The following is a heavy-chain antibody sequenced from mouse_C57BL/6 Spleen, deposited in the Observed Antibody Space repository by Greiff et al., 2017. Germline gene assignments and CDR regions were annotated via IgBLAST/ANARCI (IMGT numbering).Heavy chain of an antibody. V-gene: IGHV5-4*01. CDR2: ISDGGSYT. CDR1: GFTFSSYA. CDR3: ARDYYGSSYDY. D-gene: IGHD1-1*01. Sequence: EVQVVESGGGLVKPGGSLKLSCAASGFTFSSYAMTWVRQTPEKRLEWVATISDGGSYTYYTDNVKGRFTISRDNAKNNQYLQMSHLKSEDTAMYYCARDYYGSSYDYWGQGTTLTVSS. J-gene: IGHJ2*01.